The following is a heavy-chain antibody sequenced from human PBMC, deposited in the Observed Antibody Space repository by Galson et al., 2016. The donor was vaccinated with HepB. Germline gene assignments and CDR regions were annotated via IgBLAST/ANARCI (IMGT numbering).Heavy chain of an antibody. CDR2: ISWNSGSI. CDR1: GFTLDHYA. Sequence: LRLSCAASGFTLDHYAMHWVRQAPGKGLEWVSGISWNSGSIGYADSVKGRFTISRDNAKNSLYLQMNSLRAGDTALYYCAKDSGAYHYDSSGYRRNAFDIWGQGTMVTVSS. J-gene: IGHJ3*02. V-gene: IGHV3-9*01. D-gene: IGHD3-22*01. CDR3: AKDSGAYHYDSSGYRRNAFDI.